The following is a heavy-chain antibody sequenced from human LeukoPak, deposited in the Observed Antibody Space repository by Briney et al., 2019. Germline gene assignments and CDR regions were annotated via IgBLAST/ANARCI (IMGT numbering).Heavy chain of an antibody. CDR2: IYISGNT. D-gene: IGHD6-19*01. CDR1: GGSIRSYY. CDR3: ARDPSIAVAGTGFDY. Sequence: SETLSLTCTVSGGSIRSYYWSWIRQPAGKGLEWIGRIYISGNTNYNPSLKSRVTMSEDTSKNQISLKLSSVTAADTAVYYYARDPSIAVAGTGFDYWGQGTLVSVSS. J-gene: IGHJ4*02. V-gene: IGHV4-4*07.